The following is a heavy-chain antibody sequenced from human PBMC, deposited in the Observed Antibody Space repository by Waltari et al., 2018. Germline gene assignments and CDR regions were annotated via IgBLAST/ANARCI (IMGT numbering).Heavy chain of an antibody. CDR3: ARGNVNFVLAFDY. CDR2: IYYSGST. CDR1: GASVNNNSFY. J-gene: IGHJ4*02. D-gene: IGHD3-3*01. Sequence: QVHLQESGPGLMKPSETLSLTCTVSGASVNNNSFYWSWIRQPPGKGLEWIGYIYYSGSTKSNPSLKRRVTLSMDTAKNQFSLELRSVTPADPALYYWARGNVNFVLAFDYWGRGNLVTVSP. V-gene: IGHV4-61*01.